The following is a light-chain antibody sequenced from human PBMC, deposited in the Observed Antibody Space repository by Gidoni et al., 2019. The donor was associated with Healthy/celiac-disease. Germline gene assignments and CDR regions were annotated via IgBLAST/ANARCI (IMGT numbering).Light chain of an antibody. Sequence: VLTPSPATLSLSPGERATLSCRASQSVSSYLAWYQQKPGQAPRLLIYDASNRATGIPARCRGSGAGTDFTLTISSLEPEDFAVYYCQQRSNWPGFGGGTKVEIK. CDR3: QQRSNWPG. J-gene: IGKJ4*01. CDR2: DAS. CDR1: QSVSSY. V-gene: IGKV3-11*01.